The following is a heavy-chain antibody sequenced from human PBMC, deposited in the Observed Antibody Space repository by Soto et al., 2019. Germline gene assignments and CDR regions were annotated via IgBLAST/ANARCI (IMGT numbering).Heavy chain of an antibody. J-gene: IGHJ6*02. CDR3: ARDPLYCTNGVCYPGYYGMDV. V-gene: IGHV1-18*01. Sequence: ASVKVSCKASGYTFTSYGISWVRQAPGQGLEWMGGIIAYNGKANYAQKLQGRVTITADESTSTAYMELSSLRSEDTAVYYCARDPLYCTNGVCYPGYYGMDVWGQGTTVTVSS. CDR2: IIAYNGKA. CDR1: GYTFTSYG. D-gene: IGHD2-8*01.